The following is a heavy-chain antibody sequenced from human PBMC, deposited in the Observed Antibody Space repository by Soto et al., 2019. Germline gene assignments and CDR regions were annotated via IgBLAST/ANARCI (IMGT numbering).Heavy chain of an antibody. J-gene: IGHJ4*02. CDR1: GFSLTTSGVG. D-gene: IGHD3-3*01. CDR2: IYWDDDK. Sequence: QITLNESGPTQVKPRQTLTLTCTFSGFSLTTSGVGVGWIRQSPGKAPELLALIYWDDDKRYSPSLKSRLTITKDTSKTRVVLRMPDLDPADTATYYCAHRVLRTVFGLVTTTAIYFDFWGQGTPVAVSS. CDR3: AHRVLRTVFGLVTTTAIYFDF. V-gene: IGHV2-5*02.